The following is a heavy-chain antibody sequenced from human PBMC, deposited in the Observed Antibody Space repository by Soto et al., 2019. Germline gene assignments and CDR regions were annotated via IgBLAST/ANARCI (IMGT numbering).Heavy chain of an antibody. CDR3: ARGGGALITIFWSGYYTAPYYYGMDV. CDR1: GYTFTSYD. V-gene: IGHV1-8*01. D-gene: IGHD3-3*01. CDR2: MNPNSGNT. J-gene: IGHJ6*02. Sequence: ASVKVSCKASGYTFTSYDINWVRQATGQGLEWMGWMNPNSGNTGYAQKFQGRVTMTRNTSISTAYMELSSLRSEDTAVYYCARGGGALITIFWSGYYTAPYYYGMDVWGQGTTVTVSS.